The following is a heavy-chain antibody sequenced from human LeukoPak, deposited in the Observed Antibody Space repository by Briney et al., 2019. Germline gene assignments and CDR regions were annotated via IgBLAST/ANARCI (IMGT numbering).Heavy chain of an antibody. J-gene: IGHJ4*02. CDR2: INPSGGST. D-gene: IGHD3-22*01. CDR3: ASVDSSGYYNDY. V-gene: IGHV1-46*01. CDR1: GYTFTSYY. Sequence: ASVKVSCKVSGYTFTSYYMHWVRQAPGQGLEWMGIINPSGGSTSYAQKFQGRVTMTRDTSTSTVYMELSSLRSEDTAVYYCASVDSSGYYNDYWGQGTLVTVSS.